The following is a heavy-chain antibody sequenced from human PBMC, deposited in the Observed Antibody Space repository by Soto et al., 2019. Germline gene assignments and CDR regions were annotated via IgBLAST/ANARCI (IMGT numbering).Heavy chain of an antibody. CDR3: FTSTPFDY. J-gene: IGHJ4*02. V-gene: IGHV3-30-3*01. CDR2: ISYDGSNK. CDR1: GFPFSSYA. Sequence: PGGSLRLSCAASGFPFSSYAMHWVRQAPGKGLEWVAVISYDGSNKYYADSVKGRFTISRDNSKNTLYLQMNSLRAEDTAVYYCFTSTPFDYWGQGTLVTVSS.